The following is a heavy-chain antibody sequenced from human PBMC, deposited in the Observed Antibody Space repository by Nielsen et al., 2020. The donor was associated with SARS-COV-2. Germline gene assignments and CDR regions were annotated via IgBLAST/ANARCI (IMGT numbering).Heavy chain of an antibody. CDR2: ISWNSGSI. J-gene: IGHJ6*02. Sequence: GGSLRLSCAASGFTFDDYAMHWVRQAPGKGLEWVSGISWNSGSIGYADSVKGRFTISRDNAKNSLYLQMNSLRAEDTALYCCANLGDYYYYGMDVWGQGTTVTVSS. V-gene: IGHV3-9*01. CDR1: GFTFDDYA. D-gene: IGHD3-10*01. CDR3: ANLGDYYYYGMDV.